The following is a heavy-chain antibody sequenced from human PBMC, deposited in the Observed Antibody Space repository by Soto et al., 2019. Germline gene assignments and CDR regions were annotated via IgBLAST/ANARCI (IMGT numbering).Heavy chain of an antibody. CDR1: GVSISSYY. Sequence: SETLSLTCTVSGVSISSYYWSWIRQPPWKGLEWIGYSYYSGSTNYNPSLKSRVTISIDTSKNQFSLKLSSVTAADTAVYYCARDSLTGNYFDPWGQGTLVTVS. J-gene: IGHJ5*02. CDR2: SYYSGST. CDR3: ARDSLTGNYFDP. D-gene: IGHD1-7*01. V-gene: IGHV4-59*12.